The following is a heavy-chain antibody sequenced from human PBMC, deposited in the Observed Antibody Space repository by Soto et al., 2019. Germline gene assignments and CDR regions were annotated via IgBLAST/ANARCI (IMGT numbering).Heavy chain of an antibody. D-gene: IGHD2-15*01. V-gene: IGHV4-39*01. CDR2: AYYSGST. J-gene: IGHJ5*02. Sequence: QLQLQESGPGLVKPSETLSLACTVSGGSISSSSYSWGWIRQPPGKGLEWIGSAYYSGSTYYNPSLKSRVTMSVDTSKNQSSLKLSSVTAADTAVYSCATRPGGSYTWFDPWGQGTLVTVSS. CDR3: ATRPGGSYTWFDP. CDR1: GGSISSSSYS.